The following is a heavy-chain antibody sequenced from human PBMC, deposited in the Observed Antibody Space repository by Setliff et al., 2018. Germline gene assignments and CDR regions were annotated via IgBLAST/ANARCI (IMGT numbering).Heavy chain of an antibody. D-gene: IGHD3-3*01. CDR3: ARMSGFLYMDV. V-gene: IGHV4-59*10. Sequence: PSETLSLTCAVYGGSFSGYYWSWIRQPAGKGLEWIGRIYTTWSTNYNPSLKGRATLSIDASKRQFSLKLTSVTAADTAVYYCARMSGFLYMDVWGKGTTVTVSS. J-gene: IGHJ6*03. CDR1: GGSFSGYY. CDR2: IYTTWST.